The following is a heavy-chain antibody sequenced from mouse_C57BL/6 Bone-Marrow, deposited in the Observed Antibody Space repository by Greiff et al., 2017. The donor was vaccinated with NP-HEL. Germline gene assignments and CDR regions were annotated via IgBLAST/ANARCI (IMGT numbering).Heavy chain of an antibody. CDR3: ARDEALTNAMDY. Sequence: EVQLKESGPGLVKPSQSLSLTCSVTGYSITSGYYWNWIRQFPGNKLEWMGYISYDGSNNYNPSLKNRISITRDTSKNQFFLKLNSVTTEDTATYYCARDEALTNAMDYWGQGTSVTVSS. V-gene: IGHV3-6*01. CDR2: ISYDGSN. CDR1: GYSITSGYY. D-gene: IGHD1-3*01. J-gene: IGHJ4*01.